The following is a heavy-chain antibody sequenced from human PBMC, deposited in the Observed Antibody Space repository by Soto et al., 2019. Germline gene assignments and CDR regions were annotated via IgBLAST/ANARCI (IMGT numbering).Heavy chain of an antibody. CDR3: ARDRGYCSGGSCSLHWFDP. CDR2: INPNSGGT. Sequence: QVQLVQSGAEVKKPGASVKVSCKASGYTFTGYYMHWVRQAPGQGLEWMGWINPNSGGTNYAQKFQGWVTMTRDTALSTAYMELSRLRSDDTAVYYCARDRGYCSGGSCSLHWFDPWGQGTLVTVSS. D-gene: IGHD2-15*01. V-gene: IGHV1-2*04. CDR1: GYTFTGYY. J-gene: IGHJ5*02.